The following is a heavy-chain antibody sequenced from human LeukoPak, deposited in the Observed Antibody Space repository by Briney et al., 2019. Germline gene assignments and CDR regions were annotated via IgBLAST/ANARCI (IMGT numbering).Heavy chain of an antibody. J-gene: IGHJ4*02. Sequence: GGSLRLSCAASGFTFSSAWMNWVRQAPGKGLEWVSGIIGSGGSTYYADSVKGRLTISRDNSKNTLYLQMNSLRAEDTAVYYCAKGSSLRLGPTVEYYFDNWGQGTLVTVSS. CDR1: GFTFSSAW. CDR3: AKGSSLRLGPTVEYYFDN. V-gene: IGHV3-23*01. CDR2: IIGSGGST. D-gene: IGHD1-26*01.